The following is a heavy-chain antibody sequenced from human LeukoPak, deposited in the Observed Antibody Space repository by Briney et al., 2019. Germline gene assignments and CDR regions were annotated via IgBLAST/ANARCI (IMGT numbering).Heavy chain of an antibody. J-gene: IGHJ6*03. CDR1: RGSLSRYY. D-gene: IGHD1-26*01. V-gene: IGHV4-59*08. CDR3: ARLPGELLRTYYYYYLDV. Sequence: SETLSLTRTVSRGSLSRYYWSWIRQPPGKGLEWIGYIYYSGSTNYNPSLMSRGTISVDTSKTHHPLKMSCLTAVDTSVYYCARLPGELLRTYYYYYLDVWGKGTTVTVSS. CDR2: IYYSGST.